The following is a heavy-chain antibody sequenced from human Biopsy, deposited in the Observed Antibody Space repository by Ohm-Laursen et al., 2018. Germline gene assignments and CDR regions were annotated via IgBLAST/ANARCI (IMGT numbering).Heavy chain of an antibody. J-gene: IGHJ4*02. D-gene: IGHD5-12*01. CDR3: ARADMVTTIVDY. CDR1: GDSISSGGNY. V-gene: IGHV4-31*03. Sequence: TLSLTCTVSGDSISSGGNYWSWIRQFPGKGLEWIAYIYHTGSTYYNPSLKSRLSIAIDTSKNQFSVSLRSVTAADTAVYYCARADMVTTIVDYWGQGTLVTLSS. CDR2: IYHTGST.